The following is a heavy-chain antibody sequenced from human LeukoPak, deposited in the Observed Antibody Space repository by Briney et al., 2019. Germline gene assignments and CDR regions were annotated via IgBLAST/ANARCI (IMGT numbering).Heavy chain of an antibody. V-gene: IGHV3-53*05. D-gene: IGHD3-10*01. Sequence: GGSLRLSRAASGFTVSSNYMSWVRQAPGKGLERVSVIYSGGSTYYADSVKGRFTISRDNSKNTLYLQMNSLRAEDTAVYYCARDLYGLGYFDYWGQGTLVTVSS. CDR1: GFTVSSNY. CDR2: IYSGGST. J-gene: IGHJ4*02. CDR3: ARDLYGLGYFDY.